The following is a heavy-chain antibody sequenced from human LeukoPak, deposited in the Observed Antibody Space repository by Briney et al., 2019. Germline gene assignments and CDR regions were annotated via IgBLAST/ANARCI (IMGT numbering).Heavy chain of an antibody. Sequence: ASVKVSCKVSGYTLTELSMHWVRQAPGKGLEWMGGFDPEDGETIYAQKFQGRVTMTEDTSTDTAYMELSSLRSEDTAVYYCATGHLYSGSYSDYFDYWGQGTLVTVSS. CDR3: ATGHLYSGSYSDYFDY. V-gene: IGHV1-24*01. D-gene: IGHD1-26*01. CDR2: FDPEDGET. J-gene: IGHJ4*02. CDR1: GYTLTELS.